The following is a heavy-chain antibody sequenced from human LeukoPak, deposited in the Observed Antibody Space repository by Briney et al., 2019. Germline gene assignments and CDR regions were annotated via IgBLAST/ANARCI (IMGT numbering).Heavy chain of an antibody. D-gene: IGHD6-13*01. J-gene: IGHJ5*02. V-gene: IGHV4-34*01. CDR2: INHSGST. CDR1: GGSVSGYY. Sequence: SETLSLTCAVYGGSVSGYYWSWIRQTPGKGLEWIGEINHSGSTNYNPSLKSRVTISVDTSKNQFSLKLSSVTAADTAVYYCARGRLESSSWYIWFDPWGQGTLVTVSS. CDR3: ARGRLESSSWYIWFDP.